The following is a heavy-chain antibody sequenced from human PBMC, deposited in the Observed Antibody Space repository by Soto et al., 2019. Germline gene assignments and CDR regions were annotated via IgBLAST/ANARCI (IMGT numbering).Heavy chain of an antibody. D-gene: IGHD6-19*01. V-gene: IGHV4-59*01. CDR3: ARGSSGWPPRLDY. J-gene: IGHJ4*02. CDR1: GGPISSYY. Sequence: QVQLQESGPGLVKPSETLSLNCTVSGGPISSYYWSWIRQSPGKGLEWIGYIYYSGSTNYNPSLKSRAPXSXDXXKNQFSLEVSSVTAADTAVYYCARGSSGWPPRLDYWGQGTLVTVSS. CDR2: IYYSGST.